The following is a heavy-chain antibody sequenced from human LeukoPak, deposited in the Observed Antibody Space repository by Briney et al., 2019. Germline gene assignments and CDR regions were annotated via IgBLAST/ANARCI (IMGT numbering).Heavy chain of an antibody. CDR1: GFTFSNYE. V-gene: IGHV3-48*03. J-gene: IGHJ4*02. Sequence: GGSLRLSCAASGFTFSNYEMNWVRQTPGKGLEWVSYISSSGFTKYYADSVKGRFTISRDNEKNSLYLQMNSLRAEDTAVYYCARETGGQWLRLDYWGLGTLVTVSS. D-gene: IGHD5-12*01. CDR3: ARETGGQWLRLDY. CDR2: ISSSGFTK.